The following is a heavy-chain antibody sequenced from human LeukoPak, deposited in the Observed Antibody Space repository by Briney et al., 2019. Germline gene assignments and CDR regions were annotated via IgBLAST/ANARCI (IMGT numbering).Heavy chain of an antibody. J-gene: IGHJ4*02. CDR1: GFTFDDYA. CDR3: AKDKATMIVGSFDY. D-gene: IGHD3-22*01. V-gene: IGHV3-9*01. CDR2: ISWNSGSI. Sequence: PGRSLRLSCAASGFTFDDYAMHWVRQAPGKGLEWVSGISWNSGSIGYADSVKGRFTISRDNAKNSLYLQMSSLRAEDTALYYCAKDKATMIVGSFDYWGQGTLVTVSS.